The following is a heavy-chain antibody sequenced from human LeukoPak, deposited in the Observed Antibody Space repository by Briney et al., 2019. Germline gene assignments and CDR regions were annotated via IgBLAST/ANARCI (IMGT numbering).Heavy chain of an antibody. J-gene: IGHJ6*02. CDR2: IYCSGST. V-gene: IGHV4-59*01. D-gene: IGHD5-12*01. CDR3: ARVWLRPGTQYYYYYGMDV. Sequence: SSETLSLTCAVSGGSISSYYWSWIRQPPGKGLEWIGYIYCSGSTNYNPSLKSRVTISVDTSKNQFSLKLSSVTAADTAVYYCARVWLRPGTQYYYYYGMDVWGQATTVTVS. CDR1: GGSISSYY.